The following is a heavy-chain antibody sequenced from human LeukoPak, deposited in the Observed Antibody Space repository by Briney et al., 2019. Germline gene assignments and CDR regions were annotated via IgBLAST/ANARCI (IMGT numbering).Heavy chain of an antibody. D-gene: IGHD3-16*01. J-gene: IGHJ6*02. CDR1: GFTFSSYW. V-gene: IGHV3-7*03. CDR2: INHNGNVN. Sequence: GGSLRLSCAASGFTFSSYWMNWARQAPGKGLEWVASINHNGNVNYYVDSVKGRFTVSRDNAKNSLYLQMSNLRAEDTAVYFCARGGGLDVWGQGATVTVSS. CDR3: ARGGGLDV.